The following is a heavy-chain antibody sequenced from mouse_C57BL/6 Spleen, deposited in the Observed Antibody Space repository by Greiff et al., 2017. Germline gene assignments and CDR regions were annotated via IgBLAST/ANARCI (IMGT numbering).Heavy chain of an antibody. CDR1: GYTFTSYW. V-gene: IGHV1-64*01. Sequence: QVQLKQPGAELVKPGASVKLSCKASGYTFTSYWMHWVKQRPGQGLEWIGMIHPNSGSTNYNEKFKSKATLTVDKSSSTAYMQLSSLTSEASAVYYCAPHYYGSLDYWGQGTTLTVSS. CDR2: IHPNSGST. J-gene: IGHJ2*01. CDR3: APHYYGSLDY. D-gene: IGHD1-1*01.